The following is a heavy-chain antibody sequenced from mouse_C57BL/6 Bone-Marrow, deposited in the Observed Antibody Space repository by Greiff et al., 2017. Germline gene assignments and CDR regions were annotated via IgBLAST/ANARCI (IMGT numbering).Heavy chain of an antibody. J-gene: IGHJ4*01. CDR1: GFTFSSYG. V-gene: IGHV5-6*02. CDR3: ARRGYSYAMDY. CDR2: ISSGGSYT. D-gene: IGHD2-3*01. Sequence: EVKLMESGGDLVKPGGSLKLSCAASGFTFSSYGMSWVRQTPDTRLEWVATISSGGSYTYYPDSVKGRFTISRDNAKNTLYLQMSSLKSEDTAMYYCARRGYSYAMDYWGQGTSVTVSS.